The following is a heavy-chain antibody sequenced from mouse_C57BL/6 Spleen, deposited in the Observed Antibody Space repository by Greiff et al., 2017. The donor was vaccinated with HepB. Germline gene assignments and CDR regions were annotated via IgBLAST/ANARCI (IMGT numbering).Heavy chain of an antibody. Sequence: QVQLQQSGAELVRPGASVKLSCKASGYTFTDYYINWVKQRPGQGLEWIARIYPGSGNTYYNEKFKGKATLTADRSSSTAYMQLSSLTSEDSAVYFCARTTYWGQGTLVTVSA. CDR3: ARTTY. CDR1: GYTFTDYY. D-gene: IGHD2-12*01. J-gene: IGHJ3*01. CDR2: IYPGSGNT. V-gene: IGHV1-76*01.